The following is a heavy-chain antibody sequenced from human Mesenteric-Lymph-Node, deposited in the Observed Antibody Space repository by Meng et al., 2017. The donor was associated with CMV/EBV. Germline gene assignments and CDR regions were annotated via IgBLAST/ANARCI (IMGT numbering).Heavy chain of an antibody. J-gene: IGHJ4*02. CDR1: GFIFNNSV. V-gene: IGHV3-48*04. CDR3: ARDQYHLLYFDS. Sequence: GGSLRLSCAASGFIFNNSVMNWVRQAPGKGLEWISYITGNSETIFYADFVKGRFTVSRDNAENSLYLHMNSLRADDTAVYYCARDQYHLLYFDSWGQGTLVTVSS. D-gene: IGHD2-2*02. CDR2: ITGNSETI.